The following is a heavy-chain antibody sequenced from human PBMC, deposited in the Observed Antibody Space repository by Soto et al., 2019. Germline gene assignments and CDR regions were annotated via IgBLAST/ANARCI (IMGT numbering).Heavy chain of an antibody. J-gene: IGHJ4*02. CDR3: ARLSYDSSGYYSGYFDY. CDR2: IYYSGST. D-gene: IGHD3-22*01. CDR1: GGSISSYY. V-gene: IGHV4-39*01. Sequence: SETLSLTCTVSGGSISSYYWGWIRQPPGKGLEWIGSIYYSGSTYYNPSLKSRVTISVDTSKNQFSLKLSSVTAADTAVYYCARLSYDSSGYYSGYFDYWGQGTLVTVSS.